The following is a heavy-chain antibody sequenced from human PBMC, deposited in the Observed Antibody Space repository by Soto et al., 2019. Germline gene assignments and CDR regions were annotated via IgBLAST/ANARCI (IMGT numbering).Heavy chain of an antibody. CDR2: ISVHNGNT. Sequence: QVQLVQSGSEVKKPGASVKVSGEASGYAFTNYDITWVRQAPGEGLEWMGWISVHNGNTNYAQKFQGRVTMTTETSTSTAYMELRSLRSDDSAVYYCARDRTLVRGVIIIPDAYDIWGQGTMVTVSS. D-gene: IGHD3-10*01. J-gene: IGHJ3*02. V-gene: IGHV1-18*01. CDR1: GYAFTNYD. CDR3: ARDRTLVRGVIIIPDAYDI.